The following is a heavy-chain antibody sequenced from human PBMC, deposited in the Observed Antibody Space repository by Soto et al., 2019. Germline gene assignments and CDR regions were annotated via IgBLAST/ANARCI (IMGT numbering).Heavy chain of an antibody. D-gene: IGHD4-17*01. CDR3: ARDSEDYGGNSDAFDM. J-gene: IGHJ3*02. V-gene: IGHV3-7*01. CDR2: IKQDGSDK. CDR1: GFTFSSYL. Sequence: GGSLRLSCAASGFTFSSYLMSWVRQAPGKGLEWVANIKQDGSDKYYVDSVKGRFTISRDNAKNSLYLQMNSLRAEDTAVYYCARDSEDYGGNSDAFDMWGPGTMVTV.